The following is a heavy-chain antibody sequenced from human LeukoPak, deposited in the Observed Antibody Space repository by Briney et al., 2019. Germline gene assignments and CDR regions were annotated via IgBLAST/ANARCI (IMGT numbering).Heavy chain of an antibody. CDR1: GFTFSSNW. Sequence: GGSLRPSCAASGFTFSSNWMHWVRQAPGKGLVWVSRIKGDGSSTSYADSVKGRFTISRDNAKNTLFLQMNSLRAEDTAVYYCVRDGVGAPPFDYWGQGALVTVSS. CDR3: VRDGVGAPPFDY. V-gene: IGHV3-74*01. D-gene: IGHD1-26*01. CDR2: IKGDGSST. J-gene: IGHJ4*02.